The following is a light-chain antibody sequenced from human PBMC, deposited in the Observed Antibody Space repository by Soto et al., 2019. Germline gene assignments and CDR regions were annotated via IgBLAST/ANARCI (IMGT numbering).Light chain of an antibody. V-gene: IGKV3-20*01. CDR2: GAS. J-gene: IGKJ5*01. CDR3: QQYGSSAIT. Sequence: ILLTQSPGTLSLSPGERATLSCRASQSVSSSYLAWYQQKPGQAPRLLIYGASSRATGIPDRFSGSGSGTDFTLTISRLEPEDFAVYYCQQYGSSAITFGQGTRLEIK. CDR1: QSVSSSY.